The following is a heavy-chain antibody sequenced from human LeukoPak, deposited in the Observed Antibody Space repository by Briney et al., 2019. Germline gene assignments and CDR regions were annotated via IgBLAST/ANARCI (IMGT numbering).Heavy chain of an antibody. CDR3: AKLVVAAMLNWFDP. CDR2: ISGSGGST. J-gene: IGHJ5*02. D-gene: IGHD2-15*01. CDR1: GFTFSSYA. V-gene: IGHV3-23*01. Sequence: GGSLRLSCAASGFTFSSYAMSWVRQAPGKGLEWVSAISGSGGSTYYADSVKGRFTIPRDNSKNTLYLQMNSLRAEDTAVYYCAKLVVAAMLNWFDPWGQGTLVTVSS.